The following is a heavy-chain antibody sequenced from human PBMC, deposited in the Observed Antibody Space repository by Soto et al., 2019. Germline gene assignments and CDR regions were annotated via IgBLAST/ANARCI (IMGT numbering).Heavy chain of an antibody. CDR3: ARAAWSLWFGGWSSNLLDS. CDR2: IYYSGSP. D-gene: IGHD3-10*01. V-gene: IGHV4-31*02. Sequence: SEAPFLPWTGSGGLISKGGHYVSWIRQHPGKGLEWIGYIYYSGSPYYNPSLKSRVTISVDTSKNQFSLKLSSVTAADTAVYYCARAAWSLWFGGWSSNLLDSWGQGTLVTVSS. CDR1: GGLISKGGHY. J-gene: IGHJ5*01.